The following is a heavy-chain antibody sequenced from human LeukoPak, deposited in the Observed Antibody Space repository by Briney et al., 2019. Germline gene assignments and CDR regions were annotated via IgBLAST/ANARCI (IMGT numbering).Heavy chain of an antibody. V-gene: IGHV3-66*01. D-gene: IGHD3-10*01. J-gene: IGHJ4*02. CDR2: IYSGGST. CDR1: GFTFSDYA. Sequence: GGSLRLSCAASGFTFSDYALNWVRQAPGKGLEWVSVIYSGGSTYYADSVKGRFTISRDNSKNTLYLQMNSLRAEDTAVCYCARDFGTVVDYWGQGTLVTVSS. CDR3: ARDFGTVVDY.